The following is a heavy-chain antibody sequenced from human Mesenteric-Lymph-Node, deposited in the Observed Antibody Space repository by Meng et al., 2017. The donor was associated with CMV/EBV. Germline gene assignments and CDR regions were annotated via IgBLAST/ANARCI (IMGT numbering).Heavy chain of an antibody. CDR3: ARDLEVRPNYFDY. V-gene: IGHV3-21*01. Sequence: GESLKISCAASGFTFRRYAMHWVRQAPGKGLEWVSGINWSSSYIYYADSVKGRFTISRDNAKNSLYLQMNSLRAEDTAVYYCARDLEVRPNYFDYWGQGTLVTVSS. CDR2: INWSSSYI. J-gene: IGHJ4*02. D-gene: IGHD4-11*01. CDR1: GFTFRRYA.